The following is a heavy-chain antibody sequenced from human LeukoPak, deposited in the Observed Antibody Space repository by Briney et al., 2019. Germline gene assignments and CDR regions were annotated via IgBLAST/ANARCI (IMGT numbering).Heavy chain of an antibody. J-gene: IGHJ4*02. CDR3: ARGGGDGDPFDY. D-gene: IGHD4-17*01. Sequence: GGSLRLSCAASGFTFSTYTMNRVRQAPGKGLEWVSSITGGGSYIHYADSVKGRFTISRDNAKNSMYLQMNSLRSDDTAVYYCARGGGDGDPFDYWGQGTLVTVSS. CDR2: ITGGGSYI. CDR1: GFTFSTYT. V-gene: IGHV3-21*01.